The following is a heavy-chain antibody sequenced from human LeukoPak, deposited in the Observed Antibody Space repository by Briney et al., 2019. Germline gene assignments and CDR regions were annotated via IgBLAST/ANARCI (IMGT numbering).Heavy chain of an antibody. CDR3: ARGRNYYDSSDYYEGDAFDI. Sequence: AXGYTFTNYYMHWVRQAPGQGLEWMGIINPSGRSTTYVQQFQGRVTMTRDMSTSTVYMELSSLRSEDTAVYYCARGRNYYDSSDYYEGDAFDIWGQGTVVTVSS. CDR2: INPSGRST. CDR1: GYTFTNYY. J-gene: IGHJ3*02. D-gene: IGHD3-22*01. V-gene: IGHV1-46*01.